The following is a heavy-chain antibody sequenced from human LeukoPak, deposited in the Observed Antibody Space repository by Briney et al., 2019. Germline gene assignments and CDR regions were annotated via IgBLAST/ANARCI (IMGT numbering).Heavy chain of an antibody. CDR2: ISGSGGST. D-gene: IGHD1-1*01. CDR1: GFTFSSYA. J-gene: IGHJ4*02. Sequence: PGGSLRLSCAASGFTFSSYAMSWVRQAPGKGLEWVSAISGSGGSTYYADSVKGRFTISRDSSKNTLYLQMNSLRAEDTAVYYCAKSPTSNRLYFDYWGQGTLVTVSS. CDR3: AKSPTSNRLYFDY. V-gene: IGHV3-23*01.